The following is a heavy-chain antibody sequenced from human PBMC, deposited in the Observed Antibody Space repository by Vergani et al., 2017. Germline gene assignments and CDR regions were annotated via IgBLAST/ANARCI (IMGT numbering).Heavy chain of an antibody. D-gene: IGHD2-2*02. J-gene: IGHJ6*02. CDR1: FFSFLLFLSS. V-gene: IGHV4-61*01. Sequence: QVHLQESGPCLFPPSSPLSLPFPFSFFSFLLFLSSFLFLLPHPFPFLSLLWHIYYSGSTNYNPSLKSRVTISVDTSKNQFSLKLSSVTAADTAVYYCARDGCSSTSCYIPRGMDVWGQGTTVTVSS. CDR3: ARDGCSSTSCYIPRGMDV. CDR2: IYYSGST.